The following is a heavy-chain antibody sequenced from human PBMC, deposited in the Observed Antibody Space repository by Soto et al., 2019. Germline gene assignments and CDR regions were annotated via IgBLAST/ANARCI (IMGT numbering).Heavy chain of an antibody. V-gene: IGHV1-69*06. CDR3: LALIGAIAY. D-gene: IGHD2-15*01. CDR2: IIPSFGTI. CDR1: EGTFNNYA. Sequence: QVQLVQSGAEVKKPGSSVKVSCKASEGTFNNYAINWVRQAPGQGLEWLGGIIPSFGTITYAQKFQGRVTMTADKSTSTASMEMNSLRSEDRAVYYCLALIGAIAYWGQGPLVTVSS. J-gene: IGHJ4*02.